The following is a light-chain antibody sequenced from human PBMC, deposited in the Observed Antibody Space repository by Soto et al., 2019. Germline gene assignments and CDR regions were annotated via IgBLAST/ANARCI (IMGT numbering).Light chain of an antibody. CDR3: QSYDSRLSDYV. CDR1: SSNIGAGYD. V-gene: IGLV1-40*01. CDR2: ANT. J-gene: IGLJ1*01. Sequence: QSVLTQPPSVSGAPGQRVTISCTGSSSNIGAGYDVHWYQQLPGTAPRLLINANTNRPSGVPDRFSGSKSGTSASLAISGLQAEDEGDYFCQSYDSRLSDYVFGPGTKVTVL.